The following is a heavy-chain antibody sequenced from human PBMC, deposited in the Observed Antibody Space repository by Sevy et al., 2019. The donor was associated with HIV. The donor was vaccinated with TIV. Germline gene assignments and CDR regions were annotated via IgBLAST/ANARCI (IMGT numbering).Heavy chain of an antibody. J-gene: IGHJ6*02. CDR2: IYYSGST. Sequence: SETLSLTCTVSGGSISSYYWSWIRQPPGKGLEWIGYIYYSGSTNYNPSLKSRVTISVDTSKNQFSLRLSSVTAADTAVYYCARDLRGYSYGLYYYYYGMDVWGQGTTVTVSS. D-gene: IGHD5-18*01. CDR1: GGSISSYY. V-gene: IGHV4-59*01. CDR3: ARDLRGYSYGLYYYYYGMDV.